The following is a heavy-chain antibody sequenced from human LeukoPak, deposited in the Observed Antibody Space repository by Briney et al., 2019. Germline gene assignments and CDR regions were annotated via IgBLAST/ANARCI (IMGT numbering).Heavy chain of an antibody. CDR2: IFFIGST. CDR1: VDSLSSSSSY. D-gene: IGHD3-9*01. J-gene: IGHJ2*01. V-gene: IGHV4-39*01. Sequence: SEALSLTHTLSVDSLSSSSSYWGWIRQPSGKGLEWMGSIFFIGSTFYNPSLKSPVTISVDTSKKQFSLKLTSVTAADKAVYYCGRRIYKILRGTEYGYWYFDIWGRGTRVTVSS. CDR3: GRRIYKILRGTEYGYWYFDI.